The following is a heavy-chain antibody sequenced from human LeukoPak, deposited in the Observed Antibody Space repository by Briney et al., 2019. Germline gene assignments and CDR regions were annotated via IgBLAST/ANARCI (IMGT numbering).Heavy chain of an antibody. CDR2: INTNTGNP. V-gene: IGHV7-4-1*02. Sequence: ASVKVSCKASGYTFTSYAMNWVRQAPGQGLEWMGWINTNTGNPTYAQGFTGRFVFSLDTSVSTAYLQISSLKAEGTAVYYCAREGHSSSWYYFDYWGQGTLVTVSS. CDR1: GYTFTSYA. CDR3: AREGHSSSWYYFDY. D-gene: IGHD6-13*01. J-gene: IGHJ4*02.